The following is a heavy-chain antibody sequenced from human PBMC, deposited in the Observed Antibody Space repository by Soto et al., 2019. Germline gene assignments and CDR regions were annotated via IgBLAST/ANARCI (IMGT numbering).Heavy chain of an antibody. CDR2: IIPIFGTA. J-gene: IGHJ6*02. Sequence: SVKVSCKASGGTFSSYAISWVRQAPGQGLEWMGGIIPIFGTANYAQKLQGRVTITADESTSTAYMELSSLRSEDTAVYYCARDEKXGSHSSSYDHYYYGMDVWGQGTTVTVSS. CDR1: GGTFSSYA. D-gene: IGHD6-6*01. V-gene: IGHV1-69*13. CDR3: ARDEKXGSHSSSYDHYYYGMDV.